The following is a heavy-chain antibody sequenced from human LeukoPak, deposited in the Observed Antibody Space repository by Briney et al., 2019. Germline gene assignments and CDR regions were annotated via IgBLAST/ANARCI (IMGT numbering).Heavy chain of an antibody. CDR1: GFTFDDYA. Sequence: GGSLRLSCAASGFTFDDYAMHWVRQAPGKGLEWVSLISWDGGSTYYADSVKGRFTISRENSKNSLYLQMNSLRAEDTVLYYCAKDGYDFWSGYYTLEYYYYMDVWGKGTTVTVSS. V-gene: IGHV3-43D*03. CDR3: AKDGYDFWSGYYTLEYYYYMDV. D-gene: IGHD3-3*01. J-gene: IGHJ6*03. CDR2: ISWDGGST.